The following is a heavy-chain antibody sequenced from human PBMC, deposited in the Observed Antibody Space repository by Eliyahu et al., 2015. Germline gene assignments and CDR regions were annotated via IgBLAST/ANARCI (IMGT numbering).Heavy chain of an antibody. CDR3: ARGVGYSVYEGGFDY. J-gene: IGHJ4*02. V-gene: IGHV3-9*01. CDR2: INWNSGRI. D-gene: IGHD5/OR15-5a*01. Sequence: EVQLVESGGGFIQPGRSLRLSCAASGFTFXXDYAIPWVRQAPGKGLEWVSGINWNSGRIDYADSVRGRFTVSRDDAKNSVSLQMSSLRAEDTALYYCARGVGYSVYEGGFDYWGQGTLVTVSS. CDR1: GFTFXXDYA.